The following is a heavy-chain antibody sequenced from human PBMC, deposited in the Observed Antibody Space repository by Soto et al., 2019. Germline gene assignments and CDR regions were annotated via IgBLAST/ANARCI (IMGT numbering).Heavy chain of an antibody. D-gene: IGHD2-21*02. CDR2: VYHTGDT. CDR3: AREIVTAGGNNYFDP. V-gene: IGHV4-4*02. Sequence: SETVCLTCGVSVGTVASSHGWSWVRQSPSRGLEWIGNVYHTGDTNFNPSLQSRVTFSVDKSNNQFSLRLTSLTAADTAVYFCAREIVTAGGNNYFDPWGPGTLVTVSS. CDR1: VGTVASSHG. J-gene: IGHJ5*02.